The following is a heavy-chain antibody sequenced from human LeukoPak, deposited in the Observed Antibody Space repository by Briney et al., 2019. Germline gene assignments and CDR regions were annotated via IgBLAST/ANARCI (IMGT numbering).Heavy chain of an antibody. J-gene: IGHJ4*02. CDR1: GDSINSLDS. D-gene: IGHD3-22*01. Sequence: SETLSLTCTVSGDSINSLDSWSWVRQPPGKGLEWIGEMYLSGTTHSNPSVKSRVTISIDKSKNQFFLNLSSVTAADTAVYYCAGLVGRYSSGLYYYYFDYWGQGTLVTVSS. CDR2: MYLSGTT. CDR3: AGLVGRYSSGLYYYYFDY. V-gene: IGHV4-4*02.